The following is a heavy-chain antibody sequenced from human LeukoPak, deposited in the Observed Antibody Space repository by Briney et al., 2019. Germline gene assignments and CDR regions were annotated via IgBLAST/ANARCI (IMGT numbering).Heavy chain of an antibody. CDR2: IYPGDSDT. CDR3: AREAQNYYDSSGYDY. CDR1: GYSFSNYW. Sequence: GESLKISCKGSGYSFSNYWIGWVRQMPGKGLEWMGIIYPGDSDTRYSPSFQGQVTISADKSISTAYLQWSSLKASDTAMYYCAREAQNYYDSSGYDYWGQGTLVTVSS. V-gene: IGHV5-51*01. J-gene: IGHJ4*02. D-gene: IGHD3-22*01.